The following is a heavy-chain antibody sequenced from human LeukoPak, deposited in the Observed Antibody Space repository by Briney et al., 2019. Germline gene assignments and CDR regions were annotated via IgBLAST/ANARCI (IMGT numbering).Heavy chain of an antibody. V-gene: IGHV3-74*01. CDR2: INPDDEST. CDR1: GFTFRKYW. CDR3: VGEGQTGTLAY. Sequence: GGSLRLSCVASGFTFRKYWLHWVRQAPGKGLEWVSRINPDDESTSYADSVKGRFTISRDNPKNTLYLQMNSLRAEDTAVYYCVGEGQTGTLAYWGQGTLVSVSS. J-gene: IGHJ4*02. D-gene: IGHD1-7*01.